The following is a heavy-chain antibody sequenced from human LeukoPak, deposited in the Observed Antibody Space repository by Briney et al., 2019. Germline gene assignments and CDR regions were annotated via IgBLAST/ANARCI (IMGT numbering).Heavy chain of an antibody. CDR1: GFTVSNDY. J-gene: IGHJ5*02. V-gene: IGHV3-23*01. Sequence: GGSLRLSCAASGFTVSNDYMSWVRQAPGKGLEWVSAISGSGGSTYYADSVKGRFTISRDNSKNTLYLQMNSLRAEDTAVYYCAKDTLLRLGELSPFDPWGQGTLVTVSS. CDR3: AKDTLLRLGELSPFDP. D-gene: IGHD3-16*02. CDR2: ISGSGGST.